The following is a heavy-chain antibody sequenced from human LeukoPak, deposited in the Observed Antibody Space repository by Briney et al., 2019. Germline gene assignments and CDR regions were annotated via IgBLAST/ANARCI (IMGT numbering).Heavy chain of an antibody. V-gene: IGHV1-8*01. CDR3: ARMDYYDSSGYYANFDY. CDR1: GYTFTSYD. CDR2: MNPNSGNT. Sequence: SSVNVSCLASGYTFTSYDIHWVRQATGQGVEWMGWMNPNSGNTSYAQKFQGRVTMTRNTSISTAYMELSSLRSEDTAVYYCARMDYYDSSGYYANFDYWGQGTLVTVSS. J-gene: IGHJ4*02. D-gene: IGHD3-22*01.